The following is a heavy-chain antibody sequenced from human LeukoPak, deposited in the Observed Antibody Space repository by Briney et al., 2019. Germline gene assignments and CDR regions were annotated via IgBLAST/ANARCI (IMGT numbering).Heavy chain of an antibody. CDR1: GFTFDDYA. Sequence: GGSMRLSCAASGFTFDDYAMHWVRQAPGKGLEWVSGISWNSGSIGYADSVKGRFTISRDNAKNSLYLQMNSLRAEDTALYYCAKDLYDILTGYYFDYWGQGTLVTVSS. V-gene: IGHV3-9*01. CDR3: AKDLYDILTGYYFDY. D-gene: IGHD3-9*01. CDR2: ISWNSGSI. J-gene: IGHJ4*02.